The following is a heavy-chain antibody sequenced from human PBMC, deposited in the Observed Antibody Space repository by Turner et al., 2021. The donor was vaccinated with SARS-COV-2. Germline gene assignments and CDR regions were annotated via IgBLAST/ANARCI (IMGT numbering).Heavy chain of an antibody. J-gene: IGHJ4*02. CDR3: ARSYHTYYFDY. D-gene: IGHD2-2*01. V-gene: IGHV4-39*01. CDR2: IFSSGST. Sequence: QLQMQESRPGLVKTSETLSLTCTVSGGSSTSSTYYWGWIRQPTGKGLDWIGSIFSSGSTYYNPSLNRRVTISVDTSKNQFSLKLTAVTAADTAVYYCARSYHTYYFDYWGQGTLGTVSS. CDR1: GGSSTSSTYY.